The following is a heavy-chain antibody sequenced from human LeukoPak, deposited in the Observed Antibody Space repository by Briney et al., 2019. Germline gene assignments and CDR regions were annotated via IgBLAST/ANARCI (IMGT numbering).Heavy chain of an antibody. J-gene: IGHJ4*02. D-gene: IGHD6-19*01. V-gene: IGHV4-59*01. CDR1: GGSISSYY. CDR3: VRDSSGWDFAY. CDR2: IYYSGST. Sequence: SETLSLTCTVSGGSISSYYWSWIRQPPGKGLEWIGYIYYSGSTNYNPSLKSRVTISVDTSKNQFSLKLSSVTAADTAVYYCVRDSSGWDFAYWGQGTLVTVSS.